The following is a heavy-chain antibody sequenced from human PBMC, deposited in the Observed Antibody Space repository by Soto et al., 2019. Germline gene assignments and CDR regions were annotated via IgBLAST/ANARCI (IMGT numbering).Heavy chain of an antibody. CDR3: ARDEYYYDSSGRRKFDY. Sequence: ASVKVSCKASGYTFTSYGISWVRQAPGQGLEWMGWISAYNGNTNYAQKLQGRVTMTTDTSTSTAYMELRSLRSDDTAVYYCARDEYYYDSSGRRKFDYWGQGTLVTVSS. D-gene: IGHD3-22*01. V-gene: IGHV1-18*01. CDR2: ISAYNGNT. J-gene: IGHJ4*02. CDR1: GYTFTSYG.